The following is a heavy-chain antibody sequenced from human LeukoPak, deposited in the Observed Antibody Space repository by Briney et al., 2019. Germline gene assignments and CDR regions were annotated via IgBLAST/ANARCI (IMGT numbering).Heavy chain of an antibody. D-gene: IGHD3-10*02. V-gene: IGHV3-21*01. Sequence: GGSLRLSCAASGFTFDSYSMNWVRQAPGKGLEWVSSISSSSSSIYYADSVKGRFTISRDNAKNSLYLQMNSLRAEDTAVYYCAELGITMIGGVWGKGTTVTISS. CDR2: ISSSSSSI. CDR1: GFTFDSYS. CDR3: AELGITMIGGV. J-gene: IGHJ6*04.